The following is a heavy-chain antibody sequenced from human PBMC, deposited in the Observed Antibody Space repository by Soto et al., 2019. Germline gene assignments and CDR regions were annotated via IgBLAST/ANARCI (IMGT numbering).Heavy chain of an antibody. Sequence: GGSLRLSCAASGFTFSSYAMHWVRQAPGKGLEWVAVISYDGSNKYYADSVKGRFTISRDNSKNTLYLQMNSLRAEDTAVYYCARDPELTFGVYWGQGTLVTVSS. CDR1: GFTFSSYA. J-gene: IGHJ4*02. CDR2: ISYDGSNK. CDR3: ARDPELTFGVY. V-gene: IGHV3-30-3*01. D-gene: IGHD3-10*01.